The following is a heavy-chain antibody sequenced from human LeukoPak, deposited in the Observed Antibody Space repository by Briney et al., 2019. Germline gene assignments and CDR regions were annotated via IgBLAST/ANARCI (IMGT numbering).Heavy chain of an antibody. D-gene: IGHD6-13*01. Sequence: SETLSLTCTVSGGSISSGGYYWSWIRQPPGKGLEWIGYIYHSGSTYYNPSLKSRVTISVDRSKNQFSLKLSSVTAADTAVYYCARWAYSKSVDYWGQGTLVTVSS. CDR1: GGSISSGGYY. V-gene: IGHV4-30-2*01. J-gene: IGHJ4*02. CDR3: ARWAYSKSVDY. CDR2: IYHSGST.